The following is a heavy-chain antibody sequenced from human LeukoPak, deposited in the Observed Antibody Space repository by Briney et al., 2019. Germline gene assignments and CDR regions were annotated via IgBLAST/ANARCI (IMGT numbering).Heavy chain of an antibody. CDR2: IYYSGST. J-gene: IGHJ6*03. CDR1: GGSFSSSNYN. V-gene: IGHV4-61*01. Sequence: SETLSLTCTVSGGSFSSSNYNWGWIRQPPGKGLGWIGNIYYSGSTNYNPSLKSRVTISVDTSKNQFSLKLSSVTAADTAVYYCTRGSIAYYYMDVWGKGTTVTISS. D-gene: IGHD3-22*01. CDR3: TRGSIAYYYMDV.